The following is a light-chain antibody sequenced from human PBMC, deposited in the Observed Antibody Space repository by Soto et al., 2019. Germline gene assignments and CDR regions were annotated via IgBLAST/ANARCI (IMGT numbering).Light chain of an antibody. CDR1: QSVSSH. Sequence: EIVMTQSPATLSVSPGEGATVSCRASQSVSSHLAWYQHKPGQAPRLLFYDASTRATGIPARFSGSGSGTDFTLSISGLEPEDFAVYYCHQYGRSPQTFGQGTKVDIK. CDR2: DAS. J-gene: IGKJ1*01. CDR3: HQYGRSPQT. V-gene: IGKV3-15*01.